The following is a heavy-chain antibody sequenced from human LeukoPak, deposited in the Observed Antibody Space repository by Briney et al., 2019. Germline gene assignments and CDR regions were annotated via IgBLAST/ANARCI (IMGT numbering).Heavy chain of an antibody. CDR2: IFYSGST. D-gene: IGHD1-7*01. CDR3: ARVGAELRGVSYFDY. CDR1: SGSISTSNYY. Sequence: SETLSLTCTVSSGSISTSNYYWGWVRQPPGKALEWIGNIFYSGSTYYNPSLKSRVTISVDTSKNQFSLKLSSVTAADTAVYYCARVGAELRGVSYFDYWGQGTLVTVSS. V-gene: IGHV4-39*07. J-gene: IGHJ4*02.